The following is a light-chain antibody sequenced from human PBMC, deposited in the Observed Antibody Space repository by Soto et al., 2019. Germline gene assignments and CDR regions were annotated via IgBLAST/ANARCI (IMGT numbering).Light chain of an antibody. CDR3: QQYRT. V-gene: IGKV3-20*01. Sequence: EIVLTQSPGTLSLSPGEIATLSCRASQSVSSSSLAWYQQKPGQAPRLLISGTSSRATGIPDRFSGSGSRTDFTLTISRLEPEDFAVYFCQQYRTFGQGTKVDI. J-gene: IGKJ1*01. CDR1: QSVSSSS. CDR2: GTS.